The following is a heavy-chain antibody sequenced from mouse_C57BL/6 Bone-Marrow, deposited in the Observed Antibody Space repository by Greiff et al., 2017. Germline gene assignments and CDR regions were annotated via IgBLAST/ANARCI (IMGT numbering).Heavy chain of an antibody. V-gene: IGHV1-81*01. CDR1: GYTFTSYG. D-gene: IGHD3-2*02. CDR2: IYPRSGNT. Sequence: QVQLQQSGAELARPGASVKLSCKASGYTFTSYGISWVKQRTGQGLEWIGVIYPRSGNTYYNEKFKGKATLTADKSSSTAYMELRSLTSEDSAVYFCARQLRLRFAYWGQGTLVTVSA. J-gene: IGHJ3*01. CDR3: ARQLRLRFAY.